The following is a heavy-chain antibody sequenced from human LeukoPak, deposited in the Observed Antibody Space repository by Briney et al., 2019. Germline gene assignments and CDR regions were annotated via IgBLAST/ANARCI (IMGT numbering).Heavy chain of an antibody. CDR2: IHISGST. CDR1: GASISSSY. CDR3: ARATDWLGNWFDP. V-gene: IGHV4-4*08. D-gene: IGHD3-9*01. J-gene: IGHJ5*02. Sequence: KTSETLSLTCTVSGASISSSYWSWIRQPPGKGLEWIGRIHISGSTNYNPSLKSRVTISVDTSKNQFSLKLNSVTAADTAVYYCARATDWLGNWFDPWGQGTLVTVSS.